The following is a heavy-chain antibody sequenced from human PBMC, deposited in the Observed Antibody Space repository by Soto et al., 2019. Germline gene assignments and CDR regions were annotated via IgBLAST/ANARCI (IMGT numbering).Heavy chain of an antibody. D-gene: IGHD2-8*02. CDR2: ISSSSSNI. J-gene: IGHJ5*02. CDR3: ARACSLANRWCRCFDP. CDR1: GFKLSSYA. V-gene: IGHV3-48*02. Sequence: PVGSLRLSCAASGFKLSSYAMNWVRQAPGKGLEWVSYISSSSSNIQYAGSVKGRFTISRDNAKNSLYLQMNSLRDDDTAVYFCARACSLANRWCRCFDPWGQGTLVTVSS.